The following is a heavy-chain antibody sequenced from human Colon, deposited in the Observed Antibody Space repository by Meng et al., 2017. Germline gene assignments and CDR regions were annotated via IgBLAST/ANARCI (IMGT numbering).Heavy chain of an antibody. CDR3: ARDVRFSRVGLDV. CDR2: ISGHSNTI. Sequence: GGSLRLSCAASGFTFSDYFMSWVRQAPGKGLEWIAYISGHSNTIYYADSVRGRVSISRDNAKNSMYLQMYSLGAEDTAVYYCARDVRFSRVGLDVWGQGTTVTFSS. J-gene: IGHJ6*02. V-gene: IGHV3-11*01. CDR1: GFTFSDYF. D-gene: IGHD3-10*02.